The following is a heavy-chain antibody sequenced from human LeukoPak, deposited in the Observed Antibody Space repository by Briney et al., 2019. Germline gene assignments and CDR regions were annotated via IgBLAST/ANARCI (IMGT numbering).Heavy chain of an antibody. D-gene: IGHD2-2*01. CDR3: ARAQDIVVVPAAVPDWAFDI. CDR1: GYTFTSYG. Sequence: ASVKVSCKASGYTFTSYGISWVRQAPGQGLEWMGWVSGYNGNTNYAQKFQGRVTMTTDTSTSTAYMELRSLRSDDTAVYYCARAQDIVVVPAAVPDWAFDIWGQGTMVTVSS. CDR2: VSGYNGNT. J-gene: IGHJ3*02. V-gene: IGHV1-18*01.